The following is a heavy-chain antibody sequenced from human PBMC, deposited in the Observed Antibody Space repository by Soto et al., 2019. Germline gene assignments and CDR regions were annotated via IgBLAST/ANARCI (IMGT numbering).Heavy chain of an antibody. V-gene: IGHV6-1*01. CDR1: GDSVSSNSAA. CDR3: TKQKGDSRTYNGMAV. D-gene: IGHD2-21*02. Sequence: PSQTLSLTCAISGDSVSSNSAAWNCIRQSPSRGLEWLGRAYYRSQWYYDSAVSVRSRITVIPDTSKNQFSLQLNSVTPEDTAVYYCTKQKGDSRTYNGMAVWGQGTTVTVSS. J-gene: IGHJ6*02. CDR2: AYYRSQWYY.